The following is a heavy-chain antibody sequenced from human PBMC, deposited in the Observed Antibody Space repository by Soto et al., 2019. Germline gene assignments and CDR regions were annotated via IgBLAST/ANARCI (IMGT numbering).Heavy chain of an antibody. V-gene: IGHV5-51*01. CDR1: GYSFTSYW. J-gene: IGHJ6*02. CDR3: MAAAGTRDYYYYYGMDI. D-gene: IGHD6-13*01. Sequence: PGESLKISCKGSGYSFTSYWIGWVRQMPGKGLEWMGIIYPGDSYTNYSPSFQGHVTISADKSISTAYLQWSSLKASDTAMYYCMAAAGTRDYYYYYGMDIWGQGTTVTVSS. CDR2: IYPGDSYT.